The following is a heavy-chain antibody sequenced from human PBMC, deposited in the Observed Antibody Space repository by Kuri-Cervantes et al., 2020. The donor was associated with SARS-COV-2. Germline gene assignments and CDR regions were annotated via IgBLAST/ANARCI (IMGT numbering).Heavy chain of an antibody. V-gene: IGHV4-39*07. CDR3: ARGPLFDDFGLST. D-gene: IGHD3/OR15-3a*01. CDR2: IYYSGST. Sequence: SETLSLTCTVTGDSVNSINYYWTWIRQPPGKGLEWIGSIYYSGSTYYNPSLKSRVTISVDTSKNQFSLKLSSVTAADTAVYYCARGPLFDDFGLSTWGQGTLVTVSS. CDR1: GDSVNSINYY. J-gene: IGHJ5*02.